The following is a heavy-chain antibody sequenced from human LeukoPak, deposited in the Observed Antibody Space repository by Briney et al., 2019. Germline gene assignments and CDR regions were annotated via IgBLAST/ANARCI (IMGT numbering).Heavy chain of an antibody. CDR3: AREFFVDYYGLGSPHNWFDP. Sequence: SETLSLTCTVSGGSISSYYWSWIRQPPGKGLEWIGYTYYSGSTNYNPSLKSRVTISVDTSKNQFSLKLSSVTAADTAVYYCAREFFVDYYGLGSPHNWFDPWGQGTLVTVSS. CDR1: GGSISSYY. J-gene: IGHJ5*02. CDR2: TYYSGST. V-gene: IGHV4-59*01. D-gene: IGHD3-10*01.